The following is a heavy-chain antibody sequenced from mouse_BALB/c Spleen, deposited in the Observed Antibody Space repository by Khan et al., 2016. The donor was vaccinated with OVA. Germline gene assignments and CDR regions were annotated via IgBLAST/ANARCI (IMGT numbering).Heavy chain of an antibody. CDR2: INTYTGEP. CDR1: GYTFTNYG. J-gene: IGHJ1*01. V-gene: IGHV9-3-1*01. CDR3: ARSASYGFFDV. D-gene: IGHD6-1*01. Sequence: QIQFVPSVPSLQQPGETVKISCKASGYTFTNYGMNWVKQAPGKGLKWMGWINTYTGEPTYADDFKGRFAFSLETSANTAYLQINNLKNEDTATXFCARSASYGFFDVWGAGTTVTVSS.